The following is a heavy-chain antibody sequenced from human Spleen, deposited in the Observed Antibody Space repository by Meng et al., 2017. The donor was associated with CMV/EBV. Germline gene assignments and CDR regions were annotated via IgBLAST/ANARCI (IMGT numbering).Heavy chain of an antibody. Sequence: GESLKISCAASGFTFRSYWMHWVRQAPGKGLEWISYISGTGTTISYADSVKGRFTISRDNADNSLYLQMNGLRAEDTAVYYCTRDAPNCFDPWGQGTLVTVSS. CDR2: ISGTGTTI. CDR1: GFTFRSYW. CDR3: TRDAPNCFDP. V-gene: IGHV3-48*03. J-gene: IGHJ5*02. D-gene: IGHD2-21*01.